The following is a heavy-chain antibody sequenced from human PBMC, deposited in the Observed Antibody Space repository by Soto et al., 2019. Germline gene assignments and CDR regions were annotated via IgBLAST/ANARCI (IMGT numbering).Heavy chain of an antibody. CDR1: GYTFTSYA. CDR2: INAGNGNT. Sequence: ASVKVSCKASGYTFTSYAMHWVRQAPGQRLEWMGWINAGNGNTKYSQKFQGRVTITRDTSASTAYMELSSLRSEDTAVYYCARSWGFEYYYYGIDVRAQGTTVTVSS. CDR3: ARSWGFEYYYYGIDV. J-gene: IGHJ6*02. V-gene: IGHV1-3*01. D-gene: IGHD7-27*01.